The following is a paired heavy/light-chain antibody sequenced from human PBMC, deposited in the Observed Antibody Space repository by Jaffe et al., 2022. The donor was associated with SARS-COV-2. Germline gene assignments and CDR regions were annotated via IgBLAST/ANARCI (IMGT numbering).Light chain of an antibody. CDR1: QDISNY. CDR3: QQYDILPFT. CDR2: DAS. V-gene: IGKV1-33*01. J-gene: IGKJ3*01. Sequence: DIQMTQSPSSLSASVGDRVTITCQASQDISNYLSWFQQKPGKAPKFLIYDASILETGVPSRFSGSRSGTDFTFTISSLQPEDIATYYCQQYDILPFTFGPGTKVDIK.
Heavy chain of an antibody. D-gene: IGHD3-10*01. Sequence: QVQLVESGGGVVQPGRSLRLSCAASGFTFSNYGMHWVRQAPDKGLEWVAVISYDASNKYYADSVKGRFTISRDNSKNTLYVQMNSLRPEDTAVYYCARDGRSITMVRGVIGNAFDIWGQGTMVTVSS. CDR2: ISYDASNK. J-gene: IGHJ3*02. V-gene: IGHV3-30*03. CDR1: GFTFSNYG. CDR3: ARDGRSITMVRGVIGNAFDI.